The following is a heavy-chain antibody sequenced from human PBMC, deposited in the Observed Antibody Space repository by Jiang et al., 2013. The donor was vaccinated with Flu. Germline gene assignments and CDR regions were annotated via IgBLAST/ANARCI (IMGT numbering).Heavy chain of an antibody. Sequence: GSGLVKPSETLSLTCSVSGGSVNSPTDYWGWIRQPPGEALEWLATIYYIGTTYSNPSLQSRLSMSLDMSRNQFSLNLRSVTAADSAIYYCVRNSSSSPWFDPWGQGTQVVVSS. CDR2: IYYIGTT. J-gene: IGHJ5*02. CDR3: VRNSSSSPWFDP. V-gene: IGHV4-39*07. D-gene: IGHD2-2*01. CDR1: GGSVNSPTDY.